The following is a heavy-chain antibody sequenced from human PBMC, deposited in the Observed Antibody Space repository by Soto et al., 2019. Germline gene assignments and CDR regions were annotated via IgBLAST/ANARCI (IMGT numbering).Heavy chain of an antibody. CDR2: VYYTGST. V-gene: IGHV4-30-4*01. D-gene: IGHD2-21*02. Sequence: SETLSLTCTVSGASIRSTDYYWSWIRQAPGKGLEWIGYVYYTGSTYYNPSLMSRLTISVDTSKNQFSLKLTSVTAAETAVYYCVRTATEGAVAPHWFHRWGQGTPVTVSS. J-gene: IGHJ5*02. CDR1: GASIRSTDYY. CDR3: VRTATEGAVAPHWFHR.